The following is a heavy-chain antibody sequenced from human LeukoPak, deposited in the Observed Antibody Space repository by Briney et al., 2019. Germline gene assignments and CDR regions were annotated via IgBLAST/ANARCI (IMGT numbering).Heavy chain of an antibody. CDR2: IWYDGSNK. D-gene: IGHD6-6*01. CDR1: GFTFSSYE. CDR3: ARVLGSSAPLPDY. V-gene: IGHV3-33*08. J-gene: IGHJ4*02. Sequence: GGSLRLACAASGFTFSSYEMNWVRQAPGKGLEWVAVIWYDGSNKYYADSVKGRFTISRDNSKNTLYLQMNSLRAEDTAVYYCARVLGSSAPLPDYWGQGTLVTVSS.